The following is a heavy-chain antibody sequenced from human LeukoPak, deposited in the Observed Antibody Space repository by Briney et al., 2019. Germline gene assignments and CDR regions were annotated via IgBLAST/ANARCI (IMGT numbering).Heavy chain of an antibody. D-gene: IGHD5-24*01. Sequence: PGGSLRLSCAASGFTFSSYWMTWVRQAPGKGLEWVANTNQHGSETFYVDSVKGRFTISRDNAKNSLYLQMNSLRAEDTAVYYCAIRTRDGFAFDYWGQGTLVTVSS. J-gene: IGHJ4*02. V-gene: IGHV3-7*01. CDR1: GFTFSSYW. CDR2: TNQHGSET. CDR3: AIRTRDGFAFDY.